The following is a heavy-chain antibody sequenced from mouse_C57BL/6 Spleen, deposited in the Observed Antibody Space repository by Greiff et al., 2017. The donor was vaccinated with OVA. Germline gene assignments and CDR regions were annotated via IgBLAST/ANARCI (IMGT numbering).Heavy chain of an antibody. Sequence: QVQLQQSGAELVRPGASVKLSCKASGYTFTDYYINWVKQRPGQGLEWIARIYPGSGNTYYNEKFKGKATLTAEKSSSTAYMQLSSLTSEDSAVYFCAREGGGEYGNHFYYYAMDYWGQGTSVTVSS. CDR3: AREGGGEYGNHFYYYAMDY. CDR1: GYTFTDYY. D-gene: IGHD2-1*01. J-gene: IGHJ4*01. CDR2: IYPGSGNT. V-gene: IGHV1-76*01.